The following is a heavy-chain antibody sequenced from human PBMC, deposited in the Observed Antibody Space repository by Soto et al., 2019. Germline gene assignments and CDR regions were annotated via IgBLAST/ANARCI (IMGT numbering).Heavy chain of an antibody. V-gene: IGHV3-30*03. CDR2: ISYDGSNK. CDR3: SVLLWFGELSPFQVNYGMVV. D-gene: IGHD3-10*01. J-gene: IGHJ6*02. Sequence: QVQLVESGGGVVQPGRSLRLSCAASGFTFSSYGMHWVRQAPGKGLEWVAVISYDGSNKYYADSVKGRFTISRDNSKNMLYLQMNSLRAEETAVDYCSVLLWFGELSPFQVNYGMVVWGQGTTITVSS. CDR1: GFTFSSYG.